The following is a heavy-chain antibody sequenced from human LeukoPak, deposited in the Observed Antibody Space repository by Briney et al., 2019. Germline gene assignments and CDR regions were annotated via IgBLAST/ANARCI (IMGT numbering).Heavy chain of an antibody. CDR1: GFTFTNYA. J-gene: IGHJ1*01. CDR3: GRDPNGDYFGAFDFQR. Sequence: GGSLRLSCAASGFTFTNYAMTWVRQAPGKGLEWVSSIKASGDGTYYADSVKGRFTISRDNYRNSLFLQMYSLRAEDTAVYYCGRDPNGDYFGAFDFQRWGQGTLVTVSS. V-gene: IGHV3-23*01. D-gene: IGHD4-17*01. CDR2: IKASGDGT.